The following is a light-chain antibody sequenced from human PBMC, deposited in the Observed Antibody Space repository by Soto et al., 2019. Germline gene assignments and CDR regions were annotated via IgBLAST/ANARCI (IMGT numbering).Light chain of an antibody. CDR2: LNSDGSH. CDR3: QTWGTGTVV. V-gene: IGLV4-69*01. Sequence: QSVLTQSPSASASLGASVRFTCTLSSGHSSNAVAWHQQQPEKGPRFLMKLNSDGSHTKGDGIPDRFSGSSSGAERYLTISNLRSEDEAEYYCQTWGTGTVVFGGGTKLTVL. CDR1: SGHSSNA. J-gene: IGLJ2*01.